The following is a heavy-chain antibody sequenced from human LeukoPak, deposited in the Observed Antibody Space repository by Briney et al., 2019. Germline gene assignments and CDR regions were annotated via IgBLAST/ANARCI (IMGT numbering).Heavy chain of an antibody. CDR3: ARHEVVPAALRAAPNWFDP. D-gene: IGHD2-2*01. J-gene: IGHJ5*02. Sequence: GSLRLSCAASGFTFSSYAMSWVRQAPGKGLEWIGSIYYSGSTYYNPSLKSRVTISVDTSKNQFSLKLSSVTAADTAVYYCARHEVVPAALRAAPNWFDPWGQGTLVTVSS. V-gene: IGHV4-39*01. CDR2: IYYSGST. CDR1: GFTFSSYA.